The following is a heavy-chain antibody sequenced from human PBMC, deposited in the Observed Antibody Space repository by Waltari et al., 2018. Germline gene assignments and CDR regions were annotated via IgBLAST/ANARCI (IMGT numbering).Heavy chain of an antibody. CDR2: IYYSGST. Sequence: QVQLQESGPGLVKPSQTLSLTCTFSGGSISSGGYYWSWIRQHPGKGLEWIGYIYYSGSTYYNPSLKSRVTISVDTSKNQFSLKLSSVTAADTAVYYCARGGAAIVEYFQHWGQGTLVTVSS. D-gene: IGHD2-2*02. CDR3: ARGGAAIVEYFQH. J-gene: IGHJ1*01. CDR1: GGSISSGGYY. V-gene: IGHV4-31*03.